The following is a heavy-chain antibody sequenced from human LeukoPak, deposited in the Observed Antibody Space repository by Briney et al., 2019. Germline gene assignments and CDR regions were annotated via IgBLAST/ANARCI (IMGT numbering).Heavy chain of an antibody. D-gene: IGHD3-10*01. CDR2: VSYEGSTQ. CDR3: TKEGLGSGTFSAWSDP. Sequence: GGSLRPSCTPSGFTFSSYGMHWVRQAPGKGLEWVAVVSYEGSTQYYADSVKGRFTISRDNSKNTLYLQMNSLRVEDTAVYYCTKEGLGSGTFSAWSDPWGQGTLVTVSS. J-gene: IGHJ5*02. V-gene: IGHV3-30*18. CDR1: GFTFSSYG.